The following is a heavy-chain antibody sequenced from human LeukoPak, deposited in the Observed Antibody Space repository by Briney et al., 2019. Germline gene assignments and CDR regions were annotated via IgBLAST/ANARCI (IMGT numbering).Heavy chain of an antibody. CDR3: ARGVVSDSSGYYYGPPYYYYYGMDV. CDR1: GYTLTELS. Sequence: ASVKVSCKVSGYTLTELSMHWVRQAPGKGLEWMGGFDPEDGETIYAQKFQGRVTMTEDTSTDTAYMELSSLRSEDTAVYYCARGVVSDSSGYYYGPPYYYYYGMDVWGQGTTVTVSS. V-gene: IGHV1-24*01. J-gene: IGHJ6*02. CDR2: FDPEDGET. D-gene: IGHD3-22*01.